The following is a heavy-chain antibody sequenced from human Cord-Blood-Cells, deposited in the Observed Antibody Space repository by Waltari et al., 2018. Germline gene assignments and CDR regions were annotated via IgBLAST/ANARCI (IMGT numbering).Heavy chain of an antibody. V-gene: IGHV3-21*01. CDR2: ISSSSSYI. CDR3: ARDPGWIQLWLFDY. J-gene: IGHJ4*02. D-gene: IGHD5-18*01. Sequence: EVQLVESGGGLVQPGGSLRLSCAASGFTFSSYSLTWVRQAPGKGLEWVSSISSSSSYIYYADSVKGRFTISRDNAKNSLYLQMNSLRAEDTAVYYCARDPGWIQLWLFDYWGQGTLVTVSS. CDR1: GFTFSSYS.